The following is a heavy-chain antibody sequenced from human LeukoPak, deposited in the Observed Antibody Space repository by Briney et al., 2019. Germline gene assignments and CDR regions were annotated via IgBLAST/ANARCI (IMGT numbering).Heavy chain of an antibody. J-gene: IGHJ5*02. CDR2: IYYSGST. CDR3: ARVNGYSGYDYRTGRYNWFDP. Sequence: PSETLSLTCTVSGGSISSYYWSWIRQPPGKGLEWIGYIYYSGSTNYNPSLKSRVTISVDTSKNQFSLKLSSATAADTAVYYCARVNGYSGYDYRTGRYNWFDPWGQGTLVTVSS. CDR1: GGSISSYY. D-gene: IGHD5-12*01. V-gene: IGHV4-59*12.